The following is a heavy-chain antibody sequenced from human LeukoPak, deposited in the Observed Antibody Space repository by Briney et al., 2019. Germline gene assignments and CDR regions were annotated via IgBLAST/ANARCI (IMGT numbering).Heavy chain of an antibody. CDR3: ARGPGYSSAFDY. V-gene: IGHV3-53*01. D-gene: IGHD6-19*01. Sequence: GGPLRLSCAASGFTFSNYWMTWVRQAPGKGLEWVSVIYSGGSTYYADSVKGRFTISRDNSKNTLYLQMNSLRAEDTAVYYCARGPGYSSAFDYWGQGTLVTVSS. CDR2: IYSGGST. CDR1: GFTFSNYW. J-gene: IGHJ4*02.